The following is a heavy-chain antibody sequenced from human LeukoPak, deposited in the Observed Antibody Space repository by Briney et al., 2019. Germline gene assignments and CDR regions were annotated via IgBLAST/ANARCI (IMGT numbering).Heavy chain of an antibody. CDR3: AKDRDYVNYFDY. V-gene: IGHV3-23*01. J-gene: IGHJ4*02. CDR2: ISGSGGST. CDR1: GFTFSSYA. Sequence: PGGSLRLSCAASGFTFSSYAMSWVRQAPGKGLEWVSAISGSGGSTYYADSVKGRFTISRDNSKSTLYLQMNSLRAEDTAVYYCAKDRDYVNYFDYWGQGTLVTVSS. D-gene: IGHD4-17*01.